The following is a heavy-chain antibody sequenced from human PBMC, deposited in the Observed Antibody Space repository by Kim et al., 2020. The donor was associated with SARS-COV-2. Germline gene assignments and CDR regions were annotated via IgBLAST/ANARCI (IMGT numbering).Heavy chain of an antibody. J-gene: IGHJ6*02. V-gene: IGHV4-31*03. D-gene: IGHD3-3*01. CDR1: GGSISSGGYY. CDR2: IYYSGST. CDR3: ARAYNRDFWSGYHYYYYYGMDV. Sequence: SETLSLTCTVSGGSISSGGYYWSWIRQHPGKGLEWIGYIYYSGSTYYNPSLKSRVTISVDTSKNQFSLKLSSVTAADTAVYYCARAYNRDFWSGYHYYYYYGMDVWGQGTTVTVSS.